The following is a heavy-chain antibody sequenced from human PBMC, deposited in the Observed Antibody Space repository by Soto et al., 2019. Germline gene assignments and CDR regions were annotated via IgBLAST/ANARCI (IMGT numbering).Heavy chain of an antibody. CDR2: IYYSGST. CDR1: GGYICSGGYY. V-gene: IGHV4-31*03. Sequence: SETLSLTCTVSGGYICSGGYYWSWIRQHPGKGLEWIGYIYYSGSTYYNPSLKSRVTISVDTSKNQFSLKLSSVTAADTAVYYCARDMYYYDSSGYYLEGDFDIWGQGTMVTVSS. CDR3: ARDMYYYDSSGYYLEGDFDI. D-gene: IGHD3-22*01. J-gene: IGHJ3*02.